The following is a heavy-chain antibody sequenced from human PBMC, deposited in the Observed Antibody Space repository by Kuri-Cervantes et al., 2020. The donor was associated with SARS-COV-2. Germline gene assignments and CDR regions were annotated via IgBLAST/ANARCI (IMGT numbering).Heavy chain of an antibody. Sequence: GGSLRLSCAASGFTFSNSDMHWVRQAPGKGLEWVAVISYDGSNKYYADSVKGRFTIPRDNSKNTLYLQMNSLRAEDTAVYYCARVVVVVPAAIAPADYWGQGTLVTVSS. CDR3: ARVVVVVPAAIAPADY. V-gene: IGHV3-30*19. CDR2: ISYDGSNK. CDR1: GFTFSNSD. D-gene: IGHD2-2*01. J-gene: IGHJ4*02.